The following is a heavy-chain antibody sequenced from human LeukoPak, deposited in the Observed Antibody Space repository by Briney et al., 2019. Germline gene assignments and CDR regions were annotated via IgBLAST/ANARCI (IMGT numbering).Heavy chain of an antibody. Sequence: ASVKVSCRASGYTFTDYYMHWVRQAPGQGLEWMGWINPNSGGTNYAQKFQGRVTMTRDTSISTAYMELSRLRSDDTAEYYCARERLGSGSYPADSWGQGTLVTVSS. CDR1: GYTFTDYY. CDR2: INPNSGGT. V-gene: IGHV1-2*02. J-gene: IGHJ4*02. CDR3: ARERLGSGSYPADS. D-gene: IGHD3-10*01.